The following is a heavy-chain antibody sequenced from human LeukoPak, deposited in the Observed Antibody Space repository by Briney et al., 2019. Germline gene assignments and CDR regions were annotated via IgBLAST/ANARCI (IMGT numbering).Heavy chain of an antibody. J-gene: IGHJ4*02. Sequence: ASVKVSCKAAGYTFTGYYMHWVRQAPGQGLEWMGWINPNSGGTNYAQKFQGRVTMTRDTSISTAYMELSRLRSDDTAVYYGARAIAVAGPDYWGQGTLVTVSS. CDR2: INPNSGGT. CDR3: ARAIAVAGPDY. CDR1: GYTFTGYY. D-gene: IGHD6-19*01. V-gene: IGHV1-2*02.